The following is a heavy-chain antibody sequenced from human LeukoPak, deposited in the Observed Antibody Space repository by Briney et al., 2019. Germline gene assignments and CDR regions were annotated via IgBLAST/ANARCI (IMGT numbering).Heavy chain of an antibody. CDR3: ARQGGDDYYDY. CDR2: IKPDGSDK. CDR1: GFSFTSYW. D-gene: IGHD3-16*01. V-gene: IGHV3-7*01. Sequence: GGSLRLSCAASGFSFTSYWMSWVRQAAGKGLEWVANIKPDGSDKYYVDSVKGRFTISRDNAKNSLYLQLNSLGAEDTALYYCARQGGDDYYDYWGQGTLVTVSS. J-gene: IGHJ4*02.